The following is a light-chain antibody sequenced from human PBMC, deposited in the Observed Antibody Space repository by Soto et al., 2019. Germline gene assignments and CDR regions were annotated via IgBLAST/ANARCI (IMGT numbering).Light chain of an antibody. Sequence: EIVLTQSPATLSLSPVSGATLSCRVSQSVSSNLAWYQQKPGQAPRLLIYGASTRATGIPARFSGSGSGTEFTLTISSLQSEDFAVYYCQQYNNWPSITFGQGTRLEIK. J-gene: IGKJ5*01. CDR3: QQYNNWPSIT. V-gene: IGKV3D-15*01. CDR2: GAS. CDR1: QSVSSN.